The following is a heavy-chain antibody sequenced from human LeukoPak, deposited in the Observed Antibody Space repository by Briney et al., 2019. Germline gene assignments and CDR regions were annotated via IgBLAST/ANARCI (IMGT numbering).Heavy chain of an antibody. CDR1: GFTFSTYA. V-gene: IGHV3-23*01. J-gene: IGHJ4*02. D-gene: IGHD6-13*01. CDR3: VKDLLSQQVARCFDY. Sequence: GGSLRLSCAASGFTFSTYAMSWVRQAPGKGLEWVSVISNSGSSTHYADSVKGRFSISRDNSRNTLYLQMNSLRTDDTAVYYCVKDLLSQQVARCFDYWGQGTLVTVSS. CDR2: ISNSGSST.